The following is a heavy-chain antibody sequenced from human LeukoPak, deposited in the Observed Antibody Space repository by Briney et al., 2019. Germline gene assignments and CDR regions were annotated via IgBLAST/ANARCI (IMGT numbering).Heavy chain of an antibody. CDR1: GYTFTSYY. V-gene: IGHV1-46*01. CDR2: INPSGGTT. Sequence: ASVKVSCKASGYTFTSYYMHWVRQAPGQGLEWMGIINPSGGTTSYAQKFQGRVTMTRDTSTSTVYMELSSLRSEDTAGYYCARGAYYDDSSGLRSFVNYWGQRTLVTVSS. D-gene: IGHD3-22*01. CDR3: ARGAYYDDSSGLRSFVNY. J-gene: IGHJ4*02.